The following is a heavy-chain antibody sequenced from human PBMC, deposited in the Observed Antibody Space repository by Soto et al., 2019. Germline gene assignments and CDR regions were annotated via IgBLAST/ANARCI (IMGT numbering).Heavy chain of an antibody. CDR2: ISYDGSNK. J-gene: IGHJ4*02. CDR1: GFTFSSYG. V-gene: IGHV3-30*18. Sequence: QVQLVESGGGVVQPGRSLRLSCAASGFTFSSYGMHWVRQAPGKGLEWVAVISYDGSNKYYADSVKGRFTISRDNSKKTTXXEXNXXRGEEPAVDLRGEELGEAGYSRGREGAGVSELFGYLGQGTLVTVSS. D-gene: IGHD3-16*01. CDR3: GEELGEAGYSRGREGAGVSELFGY.